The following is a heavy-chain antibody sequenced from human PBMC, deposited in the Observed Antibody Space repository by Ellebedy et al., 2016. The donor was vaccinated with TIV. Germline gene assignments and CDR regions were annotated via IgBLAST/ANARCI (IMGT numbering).Heavy chain of an antibody. Sequence: AASVKVSCKASGCTFSNYAIRWVRQAPGQGLEWMGRINPLLGVASYAQKFQGRLTIIADTATSTDYMELSSLTYEDTAVYYCAADYGDYVAEDWGQGTLITVSS. V-gene: IGHV1-69*04. CDR3: AADYGDYVAED. CDR2: INPLLGVA. CDR1: GCTFSNYA. J-gene: IGHJ4*02. D-gene: IGHD4-17*01.